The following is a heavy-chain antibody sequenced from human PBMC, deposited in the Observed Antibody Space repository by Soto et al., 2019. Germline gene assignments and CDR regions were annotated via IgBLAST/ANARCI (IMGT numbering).Heavy chain of an antibody. Sequence: GGSLRLSCAASGFTFSSYSMNWVRQAPGKGLEWVSSISSSSSYIYYADSVKGRFTISRDNAKNSLYLQMNSLGAEDTAVYYCARDIVENWFDPWGQGTLVTVSS. CDR3: ARDIVENWFDP. CDR2: ISSSSSYI. J-gene: IGHJ5*02. V-gene: IGHV3-21*01. CDR1: GFTFSSYS. D-gene: IGHD2-15*01.